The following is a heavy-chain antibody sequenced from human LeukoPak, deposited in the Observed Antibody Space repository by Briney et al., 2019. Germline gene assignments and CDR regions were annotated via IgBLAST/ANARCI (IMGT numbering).Heavy chain of an antibody. CDR2: IYSAGST. V-gene: IGHV3-53*05. CDR3: AKLYSSGWYVAIDY. Sequence: GGSLRLSCTVSGFTVSSNSMSWVRQAPGKGLEWVSFIYSAGSTHYSDSVKGRFTISIDNSKNTLYLQMNSLRAEDTAVYYCAKLYSSGWYVAIDYWGQGTLVTVSS. CDR1: GFTVSSNS. J-gene: IGHJ4*02. D-gene: IGHD6-19*01.